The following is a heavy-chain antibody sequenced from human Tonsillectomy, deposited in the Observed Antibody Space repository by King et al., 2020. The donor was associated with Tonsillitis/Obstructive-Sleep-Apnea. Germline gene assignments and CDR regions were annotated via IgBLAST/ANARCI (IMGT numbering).Heavy chain of an antibody. CDR2: ISWNSGSI. D-gene: IGHD6-19*01. J-gene: IGHJ3*02. Sequence: VQLVESGGGLVQPGRSLRLSCAASGFTFDDYAMHWVRQAPGKGLEWVSGISWNSGSIGYADSVKGRFTISRDNAKNSLYLQMNSLRAEDTALYYCAKDTQAVAGEFDAFDIWGQGTRVTVSS. CDR3: AKDTQAVAGEFDAFDI. V-gene: IGHV3-9*01. CDR1: GFTFDDYA.